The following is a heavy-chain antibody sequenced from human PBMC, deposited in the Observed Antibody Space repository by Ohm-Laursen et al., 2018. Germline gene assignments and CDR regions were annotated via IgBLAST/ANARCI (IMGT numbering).Heavy chain of an antibody. J-gene: IGHJ5*02. CDR3: ARGLWSFDP. Sequence: GTLSLTCTVSGGSISSHYWSWIRQPPGKGLEWIGYIYNYNPSLKSRVTISVDTSKNQFSLKLSSVTAADTALYYCARGLWSFDPWGQGTLVTVSS. D-gene: IGHD2-8*02. CDR2: IY. V-gene: IGHV4-59*08. CDR1: GGSISSHY.